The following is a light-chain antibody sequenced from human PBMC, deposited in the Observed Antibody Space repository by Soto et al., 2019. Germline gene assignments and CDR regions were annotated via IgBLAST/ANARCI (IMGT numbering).Light chain of an antibody. CDR3: QVWDRPTDLV. CDR1: DIETKS. CDR2: FDS. V-gene: IGLV3-21*01. Sequence: SYELTQPPSVSVAPGNTAIITCGGNDIETKSVHWYQQKAGHAPVLVMSFDSDRPSGIPERFSGSNSGNTASLTITRAEAGDEADYYCQVWDRPTDLVFGGGTKLTVL. J-gene: IGLJ2*01.